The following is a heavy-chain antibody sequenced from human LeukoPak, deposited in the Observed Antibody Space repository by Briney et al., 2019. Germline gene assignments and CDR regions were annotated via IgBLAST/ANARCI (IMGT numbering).Heavy chain of an antibody. Sequence: SETLSLTCTVSGDSISNNYWSRIRHPAGKGLEWISRIHFNGNTDYNPSLKSRVTTSIDTPRNQFSLKLSSVTAADTAVFYCARDRGGSSWYNYYDAWGQGILVTVSS. D-gene: IGHD6-13*01. CDR2: IHFNGNT. CDR1: GDSISNNY. J-gene: IGHJ4*02. V-gene: IGHV4-4*07. CDR3: ARDRGGSSWYNYYDA.